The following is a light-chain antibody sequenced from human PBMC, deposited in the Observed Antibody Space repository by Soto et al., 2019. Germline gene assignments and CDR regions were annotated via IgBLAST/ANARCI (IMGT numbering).Light chain of an antibody. V-gene: IGKV3-20*01. CDR2: AAS. CDR3: QHYANSVWT. J-gene: IGKJ1*01. CDR1: QSVSSSQ. Sequence: IVLTQSPDTLSLSPGERATLSCRASQSVSSSQLVWYQQKPGQAPRLLIYAASSRATGIPDRFSGSGSGTDFTLTVSELETEGFAVYYCQHYANSVWTFGQGTKVEIK.